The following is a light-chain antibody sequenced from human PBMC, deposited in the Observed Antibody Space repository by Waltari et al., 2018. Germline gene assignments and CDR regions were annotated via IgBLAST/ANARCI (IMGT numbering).Light chain of an antibody. Sequence: DIQHTQLPYSLSSSVGYRVNITCRASQGINNYLSWFQQKSGKAPKSLIYGASSLQSGVPSKFSGSGSGTDFTLTISSLQPEDFATYYCLQYNSYPRTFGQGTKVEIK. CDR3: LQYNSYPRT. J-gene: IGKJ1*01. CDR2: GAS. CDR1: QGINNY. V-gene: IGKV1-16*02.